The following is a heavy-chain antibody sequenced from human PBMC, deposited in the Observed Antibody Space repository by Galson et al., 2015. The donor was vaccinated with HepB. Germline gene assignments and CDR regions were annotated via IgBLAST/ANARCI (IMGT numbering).Heavy chain of an antibody. CDR1: GGTFSSYA. J-gene: IGHJ6*02. CDR2: IIPIFGTA. Sequence: SVKVSCKASGGTFSSYAISWVRQAPGQGLEWMGGIIPIFGTANYAQKFQGRVTITADESTSTAYMELSSLRSEDTAVYYCARDSLPPQEADYYYGMDVWGQGTTVTVSS. D-gene: IGHD6-25*01. V-gene: IGHV1-69*13. CDR3: ARDSLPPQEADYYYGMDV.